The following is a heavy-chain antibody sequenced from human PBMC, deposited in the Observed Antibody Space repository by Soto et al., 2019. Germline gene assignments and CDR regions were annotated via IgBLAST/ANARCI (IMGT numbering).Heavy chain of an antibody. J-gene: IGHJ4*02. CDR1: GYTFTDYF. CDR2: INPYSDNT. Sequence: SVKVSCKASGYTFTDYFIHWLRQAPGPGVEWMGWINPYSDNTNYAQKFQGRGTMTRDTSIYTAFMQLSWLRSDDADVYYCARAPVGGRSNLDYWGQGALVTVSS. D-gene: IGHD1-26*01. CDR3: ARAPVGGRSNLDY. V-gene: IGHV1-2*02.